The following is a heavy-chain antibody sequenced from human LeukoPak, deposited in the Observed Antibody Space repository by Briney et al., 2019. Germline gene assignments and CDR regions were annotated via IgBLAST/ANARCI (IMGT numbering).Heavy chain of an antibody. Sequence: ASVKVSCKASGYTFTSYYMHWVRQAPGQGLEWMGIINPSGGSTSYAQKFQGRVTMTRDTSTSTVYMELSSLRSEDTAVYYCARGQLTYDSSGYYVAAWFDPWGQGTLVTVSS. J-gene: IGHJ5*02. CDR1: GYTFTSYY. V-gene: IGHV1-46*01. CDR3: ARGQLTYDSSGYYVAAWFDP. D-gene: IGHD3-22*01. CDR2: INPSGGST.